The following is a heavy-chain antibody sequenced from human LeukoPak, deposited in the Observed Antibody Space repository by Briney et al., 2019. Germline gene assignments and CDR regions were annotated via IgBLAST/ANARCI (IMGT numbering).Heavy chain of an antibody. J-gene: IGHJ4*02. V-gene: IGHV3-30*18. Sequence: GGSLRLSCAASGFIFKDYGMHWVRLAPGKGLEWVAVTSYDGTRQFYADSVKGRFTISRDNSKNTVYLQMNSLRVDDTAIYYCAKREAVTVTAEWDYLDYWGQGTLVTVSS. CDR2: TSYDGTRQ. D-gene: IGHD6-19*01. CDR1: GFIFKDYG. CDR3: AKREAVTVTAEWDYLDY.